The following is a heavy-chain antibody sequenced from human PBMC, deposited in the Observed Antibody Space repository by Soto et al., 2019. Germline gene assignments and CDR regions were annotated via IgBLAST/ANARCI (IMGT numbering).Heavy chain of an antibody. J-gene: IGHJ5*02. CDR1: GFTFSDYY. Sequence: QVQLVESGGGLVKPGGSLRLSCATSGFTFSDYYMSWIRQAPGKGLEFVSYISPKGTYRTYADSVKGRFTISRDNAKNSLYLQVNSLRAEDKAVYYCSRGGGGGLFDLWGQGTFGTVS. CDR2: ISPKGTYR. CDR3: SRGGGGGLFDL. D-gene: IGHD2-21*01. V-gene: IGHV3-11*06.